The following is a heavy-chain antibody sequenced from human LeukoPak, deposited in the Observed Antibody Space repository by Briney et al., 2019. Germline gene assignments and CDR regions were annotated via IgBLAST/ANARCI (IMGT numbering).Heavy chain of an antibody. D-gene: IGHD3-22*01. CDR2: INPSGGST. V-gene: IGHV1-46*01. CDR1: GYTFTSYY. CDR3: ARDWWSYYDSSGYRENAFDI. Sequence: ASVKVSCKASGYTFTSYYMHWVRQAPGQGLEWMGIINPSGGSTSYAQKFQGRVTMTRDMSTSTVYMELSSLRSEDTAVYYCARDWWSYYDSSGYRENAFDIWGQGTMVTVSS. J-gene: IGHJ3*02.